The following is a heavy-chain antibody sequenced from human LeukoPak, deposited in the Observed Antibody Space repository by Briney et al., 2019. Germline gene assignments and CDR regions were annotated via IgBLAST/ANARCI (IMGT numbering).Heavy chain of an antibody. CDR3: AKPRDIDSWAFDV. CDR1: GFTFSNYD. D-gene: IGHD2-15*01. V-gene: IGHV3-48*03. J-gene: IGHJ3*01. CDR2: ISRRGSTI. Sequence: GGSLRLSCAASGFTFSNYDMNWVRQAPGKGLEWVSYISRRGSTIYYADSVKGRFTISRDNSKNSLYLQMNSLRAEDTAVYYCAKPRDIDSWAFDVWGQGTMVTVS.